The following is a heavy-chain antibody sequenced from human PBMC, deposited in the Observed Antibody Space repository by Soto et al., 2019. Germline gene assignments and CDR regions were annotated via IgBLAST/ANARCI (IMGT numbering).Heavy chain of an antibody. Sequence: ASVKVSCKASGYTFTSYGISWVRQAPGQGLEWMGWISAYNGNTNYAQKLQGRVTMTTDTSTSTAYMELRSLRSDDMAVYYCARDRYCSGGSCFWFDPWGQGTLVTVSS. CDR2: ISAYNGNT. CDR3: ARDRYCSGGSCFWFDP. CDR1: GYTFTSYG. V-gene: IGHV1-18*03. D-gene: IGHD2-15*01. J-gene: IGHJ5*02.